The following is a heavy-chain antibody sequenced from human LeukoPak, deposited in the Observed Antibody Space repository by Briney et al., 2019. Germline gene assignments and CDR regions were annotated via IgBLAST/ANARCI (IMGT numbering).Heavy chain of an antibody. J-gene: IGHJ4*02. CDR2: IYSGGST. V-gene: IGHV3-53*01. Sequence: GGSLRLSCAASGFTLSSNYMSWVRQAPGKGLEWVSVIYSGGSTYYADSVKGRFTISRDNSKNTLYLQMNSLRAEDTAVYYCARGGVVVPFDHRGQGTLVTVPS. D-gene: IGHD3-22*01. CDR1: GFTLSSNY. CDR3: ARGGVVVPFDH.